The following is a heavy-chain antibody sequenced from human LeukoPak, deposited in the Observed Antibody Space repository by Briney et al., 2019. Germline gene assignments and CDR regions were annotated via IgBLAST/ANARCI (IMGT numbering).Heavy chain of an antibody. CDR2: IYYSGST. V-gene: IGHV4-59*01. CDR3: ARSDIVVAPAADDYCYYGIDV. Sequence: PSETLSLTCAVSGGSISSYYWSWIRQPPGKGLEWIGYIYYSGSTNYNPSLKSRVPISVDTSKNQFSLKLSSVTAADTAVYYWARSDIVVAPAADDYCYYGIDVGGQGTTVTVSS. D-gene: IGHD2-2*01. J-gene: IGHJ6*02. CDR1: GGSISSYY.